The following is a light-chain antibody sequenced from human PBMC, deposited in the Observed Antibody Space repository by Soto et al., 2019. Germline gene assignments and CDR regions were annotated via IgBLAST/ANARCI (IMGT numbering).Light chain of an antibody. V-gene: IGKV3-20*01. CDR3: QQYGNSPGIT. Sequence: EIALTQSPGTLSLSPGERATLSCRASQGVGSKFLAWYQQKPGQAPRLLIYAASTRATGIPDRFSGSGSGTDFTLTISRLEPEDFAVYYSQQYGNSPGITFGQGTRLEIE. J-gene: IGKJ5*01. CDR2: AAS. CDR1: QGVGSKF.